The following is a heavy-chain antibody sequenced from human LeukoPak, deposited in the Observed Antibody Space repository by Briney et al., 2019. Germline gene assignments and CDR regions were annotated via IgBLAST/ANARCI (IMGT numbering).Heavy chain of an antibody. J-gene: IGHJ4*02. CDR1: GFTFSNAW. Sequence: GGSLRLSCAASGFTFSNAWMSWVRQAPGKGLEWVSAISGSGGSTYYADSVKGRFTISRDNSKNTLYLQMNSLRAEDTAVYYCARTSSRKWLSNYFDYWGQGTLVTVSS. CDR2: ISGSGGST. V-gene: IGHV3-23*01. CDR3: ARTSSRKWLSNYFDY. D-gene: IGHD5-12*01.